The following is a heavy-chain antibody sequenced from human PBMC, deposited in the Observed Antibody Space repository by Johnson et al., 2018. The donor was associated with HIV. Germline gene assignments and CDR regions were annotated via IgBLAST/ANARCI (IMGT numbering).Heavy chain of an antibody. CDR1: GFTFSSYA. CDR3: ASFPTGRFTIFGVTQGAFDI. Sequence: VQLVESVGGLVQPGGSLRLSCAASGFTFSSYAMHWVRQAPGKGLEWVAVISYDGSNKYYADSVKGRFTISRDNSKNTLYLQINSLRAEDTAVYYCASFPTGRFTIFGVTQGAFDIWGQGTMVTVSS. J-gene: IGHJ3*02. V-gene: IGHV3-30-3*01. CDR2: ISYDGSNK. D-gene: IGHD3-3*01.